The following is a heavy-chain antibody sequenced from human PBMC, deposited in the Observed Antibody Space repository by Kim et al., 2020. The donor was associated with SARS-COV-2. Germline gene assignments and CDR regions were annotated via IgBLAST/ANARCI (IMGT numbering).Heavy chain of an antibody. CDR1: GGSIISRSYY. J-gene: IGHJ4*02. CDR3: ARDNSPTSSSSVKSPFDY. D-gene: IGHD6-19*01. Sequence: SETLSLTCTVSGGSIISRSYYWGWIRQTPGKGLEWIGSIYFSGPTYYNPSLKSRVSISVDTSKTQFSLNLSSVTAADTAVYYCARDNSPTSSSSVKSPFDYWGQGTRLTVPS. CDR2: IYFSGPT. V-gene: IGHV4-39*07.